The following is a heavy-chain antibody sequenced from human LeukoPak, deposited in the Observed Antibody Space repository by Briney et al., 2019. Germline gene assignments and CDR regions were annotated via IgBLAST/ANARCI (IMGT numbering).Heavy chain of an antibody. V-gene: IGHV3-74*01. CDR2: INSDGSTT. CDR3: ERGGFDTIGFDY. J-gene: IGHJ4*02. Sequence: GGALRLSCVASGFTFSSYWMHWVRQAPGKGLVWVSRINSDGSTTTYADSVRGRFTISRDNAKHTLYLQMNSLRAEDTAVYYCERGGFDTIGFDYWGQGTLVTVSS. CDR1: GFTFSSYW. D-gene: IGHD3-10*01.